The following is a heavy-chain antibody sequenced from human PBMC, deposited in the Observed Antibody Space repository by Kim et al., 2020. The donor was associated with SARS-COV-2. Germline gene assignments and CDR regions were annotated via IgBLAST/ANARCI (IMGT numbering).Heavy chain of an antibody. J-gene: IGHJ4*02. CDR3: ARGGWRWLQSDTPFDY. D-gene: IGHD5-12*01. V-gene: IGHV3-21*01. CDR1: GFTFSSYS. CDR2: ISSSSSYI. Sequence: GGSLRLSCAASGFTFSSYSMNWVRQAPGKGLEWVSSISSSSSYIYYADSVKGRFTISRDNAKNSLYLQMNSLRAEDTAVYYCARGGWRWLQSDTPFDYWGQGTLVTVSS.